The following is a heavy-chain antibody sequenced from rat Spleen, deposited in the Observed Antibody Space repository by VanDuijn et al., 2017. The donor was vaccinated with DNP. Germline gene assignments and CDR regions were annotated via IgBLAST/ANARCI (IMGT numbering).Heavy chain of an antibody. CDR2: INTGSGGK. CDR3: ARPLLQSYYWYFDF. V-gene: IGHV1-43*01. J-gene: IGHJ1*01. CDR1: GYTFSSYF. Sequence: QVQLQQSGAELAKPGSSVKISCKASGYTFSSYFMFWVKQTTGQGLEYIGYINTGSGGKKYNEKFKDKATLTIDRSSSTAFMELSSLTPDDSAVYYCARPLLQSYYWYFDFWGPGTMVTVSS. D-gene: IGHD1-1*01.